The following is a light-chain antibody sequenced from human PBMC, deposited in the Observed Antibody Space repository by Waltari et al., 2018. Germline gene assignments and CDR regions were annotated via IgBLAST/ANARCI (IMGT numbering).Light chain of an antibody. Sequence: QSVLTQPPSASGTPGQRVTLSCSGGVPNIGSNYVFWYQQVPGTTPKLVISRNDHRPSEVPDRFSGFKSGTSASLAISGLRPEDEAHYFCASWDDNLSGVLFGGGTKLTVL. CDR3: ASWDDNLSGVL. J-gene: IGLJ2*01. CDR2: RND. CDR1: VPNIGSNY. V-gene: IGLV1-47*01.